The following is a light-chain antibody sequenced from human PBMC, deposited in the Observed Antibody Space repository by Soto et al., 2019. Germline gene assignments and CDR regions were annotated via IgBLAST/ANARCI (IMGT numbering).Light chain of an antibody. V-gene: IGKV1-5*03. CDR3: QHYNSYSEA. Sequence: DIQMTQSPSTLSASVGDRVTITCRASHSISSWLAWYQQKRGKAPKLLIYKASTLKSGVPSRFSGSGSGTEVTLTISSLQPDDFATYYCQHYNSYSEAFGQGTKV. J-gene: IGKJ1*01. CDR2: KAS. CDR1: HSISSW.